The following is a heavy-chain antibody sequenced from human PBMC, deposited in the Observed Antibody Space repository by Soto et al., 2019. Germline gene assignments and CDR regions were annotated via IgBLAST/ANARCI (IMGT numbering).Heavy chain of an antibody. CDR1: GFTFSSYS. J-gene: IGHJ4*02. Sequence: GGSLRLSCAAFGFTFSSYSMNWVLQAPGKGLEWVSSISSSSSYIYYADSVKGRFTISRDNAKNSLYLQMNSLRAEDTAVYCCARVGGYSYNFDYWGQGTLVTVSS. CDR2: ISSSSSYI. V-gene: IGHV3-21*01. CDR3: ARVGGYSYNFDY. D-gene: IGHD5-18*01.